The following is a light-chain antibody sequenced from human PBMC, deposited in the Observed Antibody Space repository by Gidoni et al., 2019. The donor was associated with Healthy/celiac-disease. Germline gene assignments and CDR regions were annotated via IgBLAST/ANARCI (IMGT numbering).Light chain of an antibody. Sequence: EIVLTPSPGTLSLSPGERATLSCRSSPSVISSYLAWYQQKPGQAPRLLIYGASSRATGIPHRFSGSGSGTDFTLTISRLEPEDFAVYYCQQYGSSLFTFGHGTKVDIK. CDR1: PSVISSY. V-gene: IGKV3-20*01. CDR3: QQYGSSLFT. CDR2: GAS. J-gene: IGKJ3*01.